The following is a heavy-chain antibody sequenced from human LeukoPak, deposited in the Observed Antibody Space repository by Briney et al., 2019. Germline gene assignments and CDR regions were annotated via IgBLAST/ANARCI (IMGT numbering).Heavy chain of an antibody. V-gene: IGHV4-38-2*02. D-gene: IGHD6-13*01. CDR3: AKEGIAAAGHFDY. CDR1: GYSISSGYY. CDR2: IYHSGRT. J-gene: IGHJ4*02. Sequence: SETLSLTCTVSGYSISSGYYWGWIRQPPGQGLEWIGSIYHSGRTYYNPSLKSRVTISVDTSKNQFSLKLSSVTAADTAVYYCAKEGIAAAGHFDYWGQGTLVTVSS.